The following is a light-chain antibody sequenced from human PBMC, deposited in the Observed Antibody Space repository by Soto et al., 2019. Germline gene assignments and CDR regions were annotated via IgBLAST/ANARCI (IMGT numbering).Light chain of an antibody. CDR1: VSDVGGYNY. J-gene: IGLJ2*01. CDR2: AVS. V-gene: IGLV2-8*01. CDR3: RSYAGRDSYVV. Sequence: QSVLTQPPSASGSPGQSVTISCTGTVSDVGGYNYVSWYQQYPGKAPKLMIYAVSQRPSGVSDRFSGSKSGNTASLTVSGLQAEYEADYYCRSYAGRDSYVVFGGGTKLTVL.